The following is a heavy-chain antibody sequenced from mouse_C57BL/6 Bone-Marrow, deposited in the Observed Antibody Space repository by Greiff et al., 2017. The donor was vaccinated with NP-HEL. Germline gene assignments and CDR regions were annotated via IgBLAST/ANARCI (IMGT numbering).Heavy chain of an antibody. CDR1: GFTFSSYA. CDR2: ISDGGSYT. V-gene: IGHV5-4*01. Sequence: EVQVVESGGGLVKPGGSLKLSCAASGFTFSSYAMSWVRQTPEKRLEWVATISDGGSYTYYPDNVKGRFTISRDNAKNNLYLQMSHLKSEDTAMYYCARGEATVVANFDYWGQGTTLTVSS. CDR3: ARGEATVVANFDY. J-gene: IGHJ2*01. D-gene: IGHD1-1*01.